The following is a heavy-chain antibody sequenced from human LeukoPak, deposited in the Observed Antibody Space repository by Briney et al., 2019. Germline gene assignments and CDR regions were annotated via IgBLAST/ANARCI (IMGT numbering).Heavy chain of an antibody. CDR2: IKQDGTEN. V-gene: IGHV3-7*05. CDR3: ARAKGYGDYLLDY. CDR1: GFTFSDYA. Sequence: AGGSLRLSCAASGFTFSDYAMSWVRQAPGKGLEWVANIKQDGTENYYVDSVKGRFTISRDNAKNSLYLQMNSLRAEDTAVYYCARAKGYGDYLLDYWGQGTLVTVSS. J-gene: IGHJ4*02. D-gene: IGHD4-17*01.